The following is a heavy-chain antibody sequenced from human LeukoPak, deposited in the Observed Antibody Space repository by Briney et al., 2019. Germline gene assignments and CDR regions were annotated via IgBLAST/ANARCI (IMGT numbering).Heavy chain of an antibody. CDR2: IYPGDSDT. J-gene: IGHJ3*01. D-gene: IGHD3-3*01. CDR1: GYSFTSYR. CDR3: VRQRVSYDEFDV. V-gene: IGHV5-51*01. Sequence: RGESLMISCKGSGYSFTSYRIGWVRQMPGKGLEWVGIIYPGDSDTRYSPSCQGQVSMSADKSNRPAYLHWSSLKASDTAMYFCVRQRVSYDEFDVWGQGTMVTVSS.